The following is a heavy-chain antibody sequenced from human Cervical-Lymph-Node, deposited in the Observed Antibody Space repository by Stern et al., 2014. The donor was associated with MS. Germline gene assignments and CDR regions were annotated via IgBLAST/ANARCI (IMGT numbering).Heavy chain of an antibody. CDR1: GFTFGDSG. CDR2: VRSKPSGETT. Sequence: EVQLVESGGGLVQPGRSLRLACTTSGFTFGDSGMSWFRQAPGKGLEWVGFVRSKPSGETTEYAASVKGSFTISRDDSKSIAYLQMNSLKTEDTAVYYCSRTRVTDPFDPWGQGTLVTVSS. CDR3: SRTRVTDPFDP. V-gene: IGHV3-49*03. D-gene: IGHD2-21*02. J-gene: IGHJ5*02.